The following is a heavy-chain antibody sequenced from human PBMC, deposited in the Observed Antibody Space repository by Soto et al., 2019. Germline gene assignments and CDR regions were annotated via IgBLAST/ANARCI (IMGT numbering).Heavy chain of an antibody. CDR1: GGSISSDDW. D-gene: IGHD2-21*02. CDR2: IYHSGTT. Sequence: LSLTCAVSGGSISSDDWWTWVRQTPGKGLEWIGEIYHSGTTNYNPSLMSRVTIAVDKAKSQFSLRLDSVTAADTAVYYCARSDCYGVCRGKWLDPWGQGILVTVSS. J-gene: IGHJ5*02. CDR3: ARSDCYGVCRGKWLDP. V-gene: IGHV4-4*02.